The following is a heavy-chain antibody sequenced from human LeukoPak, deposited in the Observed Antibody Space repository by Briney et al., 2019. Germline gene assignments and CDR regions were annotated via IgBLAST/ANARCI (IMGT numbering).Heavy chain of an antibody. J-gene: IGHJ2*01. V-gene: IGHV1-18*01. CDR3: ARDRGDYGDYPWHFDL. CDR1: VYNFTSYG. D-gene: IGHD4-17*01. Sequence: GASVKVSRKGSVYNFTSYGISWGRQAPGQGLEWMGWISPYNDNTSFAQKLQGRVTMTTDTSTSTAYMELRSLRSDDTAVYYCARDRGDYGDYPWHFDLWGRGTLVTVSS. CDR2: ISPYNDNT.